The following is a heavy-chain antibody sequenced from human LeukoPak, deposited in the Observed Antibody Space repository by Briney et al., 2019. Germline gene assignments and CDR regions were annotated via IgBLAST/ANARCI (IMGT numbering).Heavy chain of an antibody. Sequence: GGSLRLSCAASGFTFSSYGMHWVRQAPGKGPEWVAFIRYDGSNKYYADSVKGRFTISRDNSKNTLYLQMNSLRAEDTAVYYCAKWGDYSSGWYSFRGAFDIWGQGTMVTVSS. D-gene: IGHD6-19*01. CDR2: IRYDGSNK. CDR1: GFTFSSYG. CDR3: AKWGDYSSGWYSFRGAFDI. J-gene: IGHJ3*02. V-gene: IGHV3-30*02.